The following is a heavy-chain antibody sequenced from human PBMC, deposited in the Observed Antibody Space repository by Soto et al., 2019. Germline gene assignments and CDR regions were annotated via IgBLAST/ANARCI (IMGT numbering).Heavy chain of an antibody. V-gene: IGHV4-34*01. J-gene: IGHJ6*02. CDR1: GWSFRVCY. Sequence: SETLSLTFAGYGWSFRVCYGSGIREPPGKGLEGVEEINHSGSTNYNPSLKSRVTISVDTSKDQFSLKLSSVTAADTAVYYCARGPGILRYFDWRPYYYYGMDVWGQGTTVTVSS. D-gene: IGHD3-9*01. CDR3: ARGPGILRYFDWRPYYYYGMDV. CDR2: INHSGST.